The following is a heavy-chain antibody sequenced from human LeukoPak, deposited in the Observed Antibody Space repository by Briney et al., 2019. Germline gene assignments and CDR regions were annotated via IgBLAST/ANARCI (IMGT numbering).Heavy chain of an antibody. V-gene: IGHV3-48*02. CDR1: GFTFSSYN. J-gene: IGHJ4*02. CDR3: ARDWDGRPFDY. D-gene: IGHD1-26*01. CDR2: ISSETSKV. Sequence: PGGSLRLSCAASGFTFSSYNMNWVRQAPGKGREWLSYISSETSKVYHADSVKGRFTISRDNAKNSLYLQMHSLRDEDTAVYYCARDWDGRPFDYWGQGTLVTVSS.